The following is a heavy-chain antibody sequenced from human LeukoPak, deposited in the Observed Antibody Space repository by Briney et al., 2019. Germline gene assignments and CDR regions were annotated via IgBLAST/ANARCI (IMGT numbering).Heavy chain of an antibody. CDR2: ISYDGSNK. J-gene: IGHJ4*02. V-gene: IGHV3-30*18. CDR1: GFTFSSYG. Sequence: GGSLRLSCAASGFTFSSYGIHWVRQAPGKGLEWVAVISYDGSNKLYADSVKGRFTISRENSKNMVYLQMNSLRAGDTAVFFCAKSGYSEYYFDYWGQGTLVTVSS. D-gene: IGHD3-3*01. CDR3: AKSGYSEYYFDY.